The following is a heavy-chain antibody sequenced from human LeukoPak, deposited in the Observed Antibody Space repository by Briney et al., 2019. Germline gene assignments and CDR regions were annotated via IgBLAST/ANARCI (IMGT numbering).Heavy chain of an antibody. Sequence: ASVKVSCKASGYTFTDYYMHWVRQAPGQGLEGMGWINPNSGGTNYAQKFQGRVTMTRDTSISTAYMELSRLRSDDTAVYNGARDADIGYCSSTSCVEFDPWGQGTLVTVSS. CDR1: GYTFTDYY. CDR2: INPNSGGT. CDR3: ARDADIGYCSSTSCVEFDP. V-gene: IGHV1-2*02. J-gene: IGHJ5*02. D-gene: IGHD2-2*03.